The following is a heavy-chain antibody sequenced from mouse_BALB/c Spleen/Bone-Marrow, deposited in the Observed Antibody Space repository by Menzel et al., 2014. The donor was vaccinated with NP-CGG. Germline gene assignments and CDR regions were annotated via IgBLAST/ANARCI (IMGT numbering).Heavy chain of an antibody. Sequence: EVQVVESGGGLVQPGGSMKLSCVASGFTFSNYWMNWVRQSPEKGLEWVAEIRLKSNNYATHYAESVKGRFTISRDDSKSSVYLQMNNLRAEDTGIYYCRQLGRDYAMDYWGQGTSVTVSS. CDR3: RQLGRDYAMDY. J-gene: IGHJ4*01. CDR1: GFTFSNYW. V-gene: IGHV6-6*02. D-gene: IGHD4-1*02. CDR2: IRLKSNNYAT.